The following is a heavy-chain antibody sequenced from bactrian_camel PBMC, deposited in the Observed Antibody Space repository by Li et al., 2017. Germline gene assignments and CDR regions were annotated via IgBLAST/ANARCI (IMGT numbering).Heavy chain of an antibody. V-gene: IGHV3S35*01. D-gene: IGHD3*01. J-gene: IGHJ6*01. CDR3: AASRRGSVLPPSLIGGMCRSSSSFGY. Sequence: VQLVESGGVSVPPGGSMTLSCTPSGYTTRTNCMGWFRQTPGKGLEWVSHIDSGGITTYYADSVKGRFTISQDNVKNTMYLQMDSLKPEDTAEYYCAASRRGSVLPPSLIGGMCRSSSSFGYWGQGTQVTVS. CDR2: IDSGGITT. CDR1: GYTTRTNC.